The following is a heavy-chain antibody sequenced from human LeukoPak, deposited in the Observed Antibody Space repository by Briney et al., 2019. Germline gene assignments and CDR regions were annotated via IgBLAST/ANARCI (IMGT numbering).Heavy chain of an antibody. CDR1: GYSFPTYD. D-gene: IGHD3-10*01. CDR2: MSSKSGHT. J-gene: IGHJ6*03. V-gene: IGHV1-8*03. CDR3: ARGHRYGSGSYYRIDYYYYYYMDV. Sequence: ASVKVSCKASGYSFPTYDINWVRQATGQGLQWMGWMSSKSGHTAYAQKFQGRVIFTRNISISTAYMEVSSLTSEDTAVYYCARGHRYGSGSYYRIDYYYYYYMDVWGKGTTVTISS.